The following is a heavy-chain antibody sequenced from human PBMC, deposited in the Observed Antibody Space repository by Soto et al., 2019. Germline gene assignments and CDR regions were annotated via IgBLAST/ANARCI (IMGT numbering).Heavy chain of an antibody. CDR2: IKSKTDGGTT. CDR1: GFTFSNAW. V-gene: IGHV3-15*01. CDR3: TTDPRWELQYHLDY. Sequence: EVQLVESGGGLVKPGGSLRLSCAASGFTFSNAWMSWVRQAPGKGLEWVGRIKSKTDGGTTDYAAPVKGRFTISRDDSETTLYLQMNGLKTEDTAMYYCTTDPRWELQYHLDYWGQGTLVTVSS. D-gene: IGHD4-4*01. J-gene: IGHJ4*02.